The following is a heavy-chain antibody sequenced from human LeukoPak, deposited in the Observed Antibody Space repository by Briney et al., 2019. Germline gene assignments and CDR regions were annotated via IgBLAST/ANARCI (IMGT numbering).Heavy chain of an antibody. CDR2: ISSSSSYI. CDR3: AKPLGGVMKAFDI. J-gene: IGHJ3*02. D-gene: IGHD3-16*01. V-gene: IGHV3-21*01. CDR1: GFTFSSYS. Sequence: PGGSLTLSCAASGFTFSSYSMNWVRQAPGKGLEWVSSISSSSSYIYYADSVKGRFTISRDNAKNSLYLQMNSLRAEDTAVYYCAKPLGGVMKAFDIWGQGTMVTVSS.